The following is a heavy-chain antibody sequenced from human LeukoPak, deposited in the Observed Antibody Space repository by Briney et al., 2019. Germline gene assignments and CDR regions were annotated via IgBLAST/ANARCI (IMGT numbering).Heavy chain of an antibody. Sequence: AGGSLRLSCAVSGFTFISYGMQWVRQAPGKGLAWVSRINTDGSSTTYADSVKGRFTISRDNAKNTLYLQMNSLRAEDTAVYYCARELPREVTLDYWDQGTLVTVSS. D-gene: IGHD2-21*02. CDR2: INTDGSST. J-gene: IGHJ4*01. V-gene: IGHV3-74*01. CDR3: ARELPREVTLDY. CDR1: GFTFISYG.